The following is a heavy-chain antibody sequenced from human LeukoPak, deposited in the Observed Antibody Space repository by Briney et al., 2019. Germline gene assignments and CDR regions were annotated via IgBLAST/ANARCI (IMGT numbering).Heavy chain of an antibody. CDR3: AKDTYSTSPYYFDY. J-gene: IGHJ4*02. Sequence: PGGSLRLSCAATGFTSVNYAMSWVRQAPGKGRKWVSGISSGGSTYYADSVKGRFTISRDNSKNTLYLQMNSLRAEDTAVYYCAKDTYSTSPYYFDYWGQGTLVTVSS. V-gene: IGHV3-23*01. D-gene: IGHD1-26*01. CDR2: ISSGGST. CDR1: GFTSVNYA.